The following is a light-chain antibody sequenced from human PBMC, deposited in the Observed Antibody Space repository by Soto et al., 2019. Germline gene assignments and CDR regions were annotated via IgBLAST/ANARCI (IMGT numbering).Light chain of an antibody. V-gene: IGKV1-5*01. CDR2: DAS. J-gene: IGKJ1*01. Sequence: DIQIKQSPSTLSASVGDRVTITCRASQSISSWLAWYQQPPGKAPKLLIYDASSLESGVPSRFRGSGSGTEFTLTISSLQPDDFATYYCQQYNSYSRTFGQGTKVDI. CDR3: QQYNSYSRT. CDR1: QSISSW.